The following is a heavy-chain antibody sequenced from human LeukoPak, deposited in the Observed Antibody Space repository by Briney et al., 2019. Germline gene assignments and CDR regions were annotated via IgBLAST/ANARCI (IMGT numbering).Heavy chain of an antibody. CDR3: ARDFHVRNYDIGGYSY. CDR1: GFIFSSYS. V-gene: IGHV3-48*01. CDR2: ISSSSRTI. J-gene: IGHJ4*02. Sequence: GGSLRLSCATSGFIFSSYSMNWVRQAPGKGLEWVSYISSSSRTIYYADSAKGRFTISRDNAKNSLYLQMNSLRAGDTAVYYCARDFHVRNYDIGGYSYWGQGTLVTVSS. D-gene: IGHD3-22*01.